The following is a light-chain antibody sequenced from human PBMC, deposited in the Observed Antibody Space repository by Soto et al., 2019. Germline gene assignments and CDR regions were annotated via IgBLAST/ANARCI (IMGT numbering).Light chain of an antibody. J-gene: IGKJ1*01. V-gene: IGKV3-15*01. Sequence: EIVLTQSPATLSVSPGERATLSCRASQSVSSNLAWYQQKPGQAPRLLIYGASSRATGIPVRFSGSGSGTDFTLTISRLEPEDFAVYYCQQYSIWRTFGQGTKVDIK. CDR2: GAS. CDR3: QQYSIWRT. CDR1: QSVSSN.